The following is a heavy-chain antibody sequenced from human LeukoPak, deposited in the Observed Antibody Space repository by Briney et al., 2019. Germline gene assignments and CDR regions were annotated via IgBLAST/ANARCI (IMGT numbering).Heavy chain of an antibody. CDR3: ARDMRGGTMIVDAFDI. Sequence: SETLFLTCTVSGGSISNYYWSWIRQPAGKGLEWIGRIYTSGSTNYNSSLKSRVTMSVDTSKNRFSLKLSSVTAADTAVYYCARDMRGGTMIVDAFDIWGQGTMVTVSS. D-gene: IGHD3-22*01. CDR1: GGSISNYY. V-gene: IGHV4-4*07. J-gene: IGHJ3*02. CDR2: IYTSGST.